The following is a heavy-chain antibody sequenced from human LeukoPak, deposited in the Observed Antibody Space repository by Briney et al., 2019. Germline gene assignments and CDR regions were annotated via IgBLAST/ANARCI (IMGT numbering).Heavy chain of an antibody. Sequence: SETLSLTCTVSGYSISSGYYWGWIRQPPGKGLEWIGSIYHSGSTYYNPSLKSRVTISVDTSKNQFSLKLSSVTAADTAVYYCARAKRVRGPFDYWGQGTLVTVSS. CDR2: IYHSGST. V-gene: IGHV4-38-2*02. CDR3: ARAKRVRGPFDY. CDR1: GYSISSGYY. D-gene: IGHD3-10*01. J-gene: IGHJ4*02.